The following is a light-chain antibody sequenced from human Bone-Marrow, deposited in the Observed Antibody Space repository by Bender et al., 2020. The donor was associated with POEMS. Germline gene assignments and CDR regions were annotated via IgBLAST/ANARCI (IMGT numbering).Light chain of an antibody. CDR3: SSYTSSSTYV. V-gene: IGLV2-14*02. CDR2: EGS. J-gene: IGLJ1*01. Sequence: QSALTQAASVSGSPGQSITISCTETSSDVGTYNLVSWYQQHPGKAPKLVIYEGSKRPSGVSHRFSGSKSGNTASLTISGLQAEDEADYYCSSYTSSSTYVFGTGTKVTVL. CDR1: SSDVGTYNL.